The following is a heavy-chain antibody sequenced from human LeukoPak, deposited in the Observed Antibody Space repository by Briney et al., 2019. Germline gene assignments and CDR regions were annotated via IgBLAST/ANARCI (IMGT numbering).Heavy chain of an antibody. D-gene: IGHD3-9*01. CDR3: ARRTTGYPGSDY. J-gene: IGHJ4*02. CDR2: INQNGSEE. Sequence: GGSLRLSCAASRFTINAYWMNWVRQAPGKGLEWVANINQNGSEENYVDSVQGRFPISRDIAKNSLYLQMYGLRAEDTAVYYCARRTTGYPGSDYWGQGTLVTVSS. CDR1: RFTINAYW. V-gene: IGHV3-7*01.